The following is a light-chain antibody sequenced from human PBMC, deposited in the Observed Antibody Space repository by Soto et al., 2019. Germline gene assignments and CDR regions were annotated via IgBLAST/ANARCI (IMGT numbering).Light chain of an antibody. CDR2: KAS. CDR3: QQYNTYPLT. V-gene: IGKV1-5*03. CDR1: QSISNW. J-gene: IGKJ4*01. Sequence: DIQMTQSPSTLSTSAGDRVTITCRASQSISNWLAWYQQKPGKAPNLLIYKASSLESGVPSRFSGSGSGTEFTLTISSLQTDDFATYYCQQYNTYPLTFGGGTKVDIK.